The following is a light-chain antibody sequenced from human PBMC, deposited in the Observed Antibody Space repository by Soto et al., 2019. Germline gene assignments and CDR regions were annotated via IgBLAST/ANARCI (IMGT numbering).Light chain of an antibody. Sequence: QSVLTQPRSVSGSPGQSVTISCTGTSSDVGGYNYVSWYQQHPGKAPKLMIYDVSKRPSGVPDRFSGSKSGNTASLTISGLLAEDEADYYCCSYAGSYTFDVVFGGGTKLTVL. CDR1: SSDVGGYNY. CDR2: DVS. J-gene: IGLJ2*01. CDR3: CSYAGSYTFDVV. V-gene: IGLV2-11*01.